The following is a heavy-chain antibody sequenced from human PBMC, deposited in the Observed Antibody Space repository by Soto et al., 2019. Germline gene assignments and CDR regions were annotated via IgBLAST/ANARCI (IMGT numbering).Heavy chain of an antibody. Sequence: GGSLRLSCAASGFTFSSYAMHWVRQAPGKGLEWVAVISHDGSNKYYADSVKGRFTISRDNSKNTLYLQMNSLRAEDTAVYYCERGGARYYDYVWGSYRKLDYWGQGTLVTV. V-gene: IGHV3-30-3*01. CDR2: ISHDGSNK. J-gene: IGHJ4*02. D-gene: IGHD3-16*02. CDR3: ERGGARYYDYVWGSYRKLDY. CDR1: GFTFSSYA.